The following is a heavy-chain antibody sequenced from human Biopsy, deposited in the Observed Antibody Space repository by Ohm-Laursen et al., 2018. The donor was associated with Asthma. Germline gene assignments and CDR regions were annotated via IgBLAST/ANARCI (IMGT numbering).Heavy chain of an antibody. CDR1: GYTFTDYY. CDR2: ISPFTGDT. D-gene: IGHD5-24*01. V-gene: IGHV1-18*04. J-gene: IGHJ4*02. CDR3: ARHPYNFGGFDY. Sequence: SVKVSCKASGYTFTDYYVMWLRQAPGQGLEWMGWISPFTGDTHFGQKFQGRVTMTTDTSTDTAYMELRSLRSDDTAVYYCARHPYNFGGFDYWGQGSLVLVSS.